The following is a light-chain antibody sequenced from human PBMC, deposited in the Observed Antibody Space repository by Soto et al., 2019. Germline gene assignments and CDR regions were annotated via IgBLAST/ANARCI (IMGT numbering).Light chain of an antibody. J-gene: IGKJ1*01. CDR3: QQYNSYST. Sequence: DIQMTQSPSTLSASVGDRVTITCRASQSISSWLAWYQQKPGKAPKLLIYDASSLESGVPSRFCGGGSGTEFTLTISSLQPDDFATYYCQQYNSYSTFGQGTKVEIK. CDR2: DAS. CDR1: QSISSW. V-gene: IGKV1-5*01.